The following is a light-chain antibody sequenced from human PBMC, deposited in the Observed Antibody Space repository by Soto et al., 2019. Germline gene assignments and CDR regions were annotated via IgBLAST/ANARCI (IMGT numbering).Light chain of an antibody. CDR1: QSVSNNY. CDR3: QQYGRSPFT. CDR2: SAS. J-gene: IGKJ3*01. V-gene: IGKV3-20*01. Sequence: EIVLTQSPGTLSLSPGERATLSCRASQSVSNNYLAWYRQKPGQAPRLLIFSASNRATGIPDRFSGSGSGTDFTLTISCLEPVDFAVYYCQQYGRSPFTFGPGTKVDIK.